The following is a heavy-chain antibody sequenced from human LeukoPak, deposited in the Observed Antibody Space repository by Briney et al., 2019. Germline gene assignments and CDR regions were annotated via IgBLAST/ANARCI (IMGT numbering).Heavy chain of an antibody. CDR1: GGSISSSSYY. CDR3: ARVDNYYDSSGYYYY. D-gene: IGHD3-22*01. Sequence: SETLSLTCTVSGGSISSSSYYWGWIRQPPGKGLEWIGSIYYSGSTYYNPSLKSRVTISVDTSKNQFSLKLSSVTAADTAVYYCARVDNYYDSSGYYYYWGLGTLVTVSS. CDR2: IYYSGST. J-gene: IGHJ4*02. V-gene: IGHV4-39*07.